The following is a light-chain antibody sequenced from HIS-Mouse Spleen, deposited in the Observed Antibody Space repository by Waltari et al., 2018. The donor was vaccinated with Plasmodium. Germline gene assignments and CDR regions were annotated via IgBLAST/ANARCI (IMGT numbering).Light chain of an antibody. CDR1: VLEKKY. J-gene: IGLJ3*02. CDR2: KDS. V-gene: IGLV3-27*01. CDR3: YSAADNNLV. Sequence: SYELTQPSSVSVSPGQTARITCQGDVLEKKYSRWFQQKPGQAPVLVIYKDSERPSGIPERFSGSSSGTTVTLTISGAQVEDEADYYCYSAADNNLVFGGGTKLTVL.